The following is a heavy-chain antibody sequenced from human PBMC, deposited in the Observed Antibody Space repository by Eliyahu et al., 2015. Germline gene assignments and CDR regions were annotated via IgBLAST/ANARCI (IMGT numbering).Heavy chain of an antibody. D-gene: IGHD3-16*01. CDR1: GGSISSSSYY. CDR3: ARQTKGIGGGFDP. CDR2: IYYSGST. J-gene: IGHJ5*02. Sequence: QLQLQESGPGLVKPSETLSLTCTVSGGSISSSSYYWGWIRQPPGKGLEWIGSIYYSGSTYYNPSLKSRVTISVDTSKNQFSLKLSSVTAADTAVYYCARQTKGIGGGFDPWGQGTLVTVSS. V-gene: IGHV4-39*01.